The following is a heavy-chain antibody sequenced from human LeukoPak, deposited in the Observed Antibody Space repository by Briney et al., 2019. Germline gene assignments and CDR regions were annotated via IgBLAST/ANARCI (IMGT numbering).Heavy chain of an antibody. V-gene: IGHV3-64D*06. Sequence: PGGSLRLSCSASGFTFSSYAMHWVRQAPGKGLEFVSAISSNGVTYYADSVKGRFTISRDNSKSTLSPQMSSLRAEDTAVYYCVGRYCTSTSCPYYFDYWGQGTLVTVSS. CDR2: ISSNGVT. D-gene: IGHD2-2*01. CDR3: VGRYCTSTSCPYYFDY. J-gene: IGHJ4*02. CDR1: GFTFSSYA.